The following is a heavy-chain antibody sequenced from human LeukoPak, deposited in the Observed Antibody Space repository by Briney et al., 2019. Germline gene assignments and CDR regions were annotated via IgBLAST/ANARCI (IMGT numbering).Heavy chain of an antibody. CDR2: ISYDGSNK. CDR1: GFTFSSYA. J-gene: IGHJ4*02. CDR3: ARVPGYSSGWADY. D-gene: IGHD6-19*01. Sequence: GRSLRLSCAASGFTFSSYAMHWVRQAPGKGLEWAAVISYDGSNKYYADSVKGRFTISRDNSKNTLYLQMNSLRAEDTAVYYCARVPGYSSGWADYWGQGTLVTVSS. V-gene: IGHV3-30-3*01.